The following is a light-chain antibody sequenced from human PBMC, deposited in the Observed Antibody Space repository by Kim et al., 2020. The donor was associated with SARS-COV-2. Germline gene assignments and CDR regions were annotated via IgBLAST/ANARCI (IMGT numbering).Light chain of an antibody. J-gene: IGKJ5*01. CDR3: QQYNKWPIT. CDR1: QGVGSL. Sequence: ILLTQSPATLSVSPGERATLSCRASQGVGSLLAWYQQKPGHAPRLLIYRASTLATGVPARFSGSGSGTEFTLTISSLQSEDFYYCQQYNKWPITFGQGTRLEIK. CDR2: RAS. V-gene: IGKV3-15*01.